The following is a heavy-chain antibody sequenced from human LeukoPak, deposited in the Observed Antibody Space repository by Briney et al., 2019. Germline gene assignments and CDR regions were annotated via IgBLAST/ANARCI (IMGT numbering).Heavy chain of an antibody. CDR3: ARGIAAAGSYYFDY. Sequence: PGGSLRLSCAASGFTFSSYWMSWLRQAPGKGLEWVANIKQDGSEKYYVDSVKGRFTISRDNAKNSLYLQMNSLRAEDTAVYYCARGIAAAGSYYFDYRGQGTLVTVSS. J-gene: IGHJ4*02. D-gene: IGHD6-13*01. V-gene: IGHV3-7*01. CDR2: IKQDGSEK. CDR1: GFTFSSYW.